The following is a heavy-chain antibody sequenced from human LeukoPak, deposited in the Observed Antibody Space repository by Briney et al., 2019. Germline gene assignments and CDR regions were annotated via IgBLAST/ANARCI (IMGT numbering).Heavy chain of an antibody. J-gene: IGHJ3*01. CDR1: GFIFSDHY. Sequence: GGSLRLSCVASGFIFSDHYMDWVRQAPGKGLEWVGRSRIKADNYITQYAASVRDRFTISRDESKSWLYLQMNSLKIEDTAIYYCARGYHSFDFWGQGTMVTVS. CDR2: SRIKADNYIT. D-gene: IGHD2-2*01. CDR3: ARGYHSFDF. V-gene: IGHV3-72*01.